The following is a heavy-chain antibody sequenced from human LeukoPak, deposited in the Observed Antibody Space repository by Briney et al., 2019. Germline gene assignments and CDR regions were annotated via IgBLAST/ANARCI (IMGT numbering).Heavy chain of an antibody. J-gene: IGHJ5*02. CDR1: GGTFSSYA. V-gene: IGHV1-69*04. CDR2: VIPILGIA. D-gene: IGHD2-15*01. Sequence: SVKVSCKASGGTFSSYAISWVRQAPGQGLEWMGRVIPILGIANYAQKFQGRVTITADKSTSTAYMELSSLRSEDTAVYYCARALGYCSGGSCSWGQGTLVTVSS. CDR3: ARALGYCSGGSCS.